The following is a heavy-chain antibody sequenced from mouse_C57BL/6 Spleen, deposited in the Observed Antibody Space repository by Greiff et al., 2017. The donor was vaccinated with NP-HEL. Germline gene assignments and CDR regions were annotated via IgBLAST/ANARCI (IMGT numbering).Heavy chain of an antibody. CDR2: INYDGSST. CDR1: GFNFSDYY. J-gene: IGHJ4*01. D-gene: IGHD1-1*01. V-gene: IGHV5-16*01. Sequence: EVQLVESEGGLVQPGSSMKLSCTASGFNFSDYYMAWVRQVPEKGLEWVANINYDGSSTYYLDTLKSRCIISRDNAKNILYLQMSSLKSEDTATYYCARDTGDAMDYWGQGTSVTVSS. CDR3: ARDTGDAMDY.